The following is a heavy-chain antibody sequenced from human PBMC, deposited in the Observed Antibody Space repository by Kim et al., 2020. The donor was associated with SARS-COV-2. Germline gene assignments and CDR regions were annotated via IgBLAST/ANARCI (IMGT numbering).Heavy chain of an antibody. Sequence: GESLKISCKGSGYSFTSYWIGWVRQMPGKGLEWMGIIYPGDSDTRYSPSFQGQVTISADKSISTAYLQWSSLKASDTAMYYCARSQPHRGSGSYYRSYYYGMDVWGQGTTVTVSS. CDR2: IYPGDSDT. CDR1: GYSFTSYW. D-gene: IGHD3-10*01. J-gene: IGHJ6*02. V-gene: IGHV5-51*01. CDR3: ARSQPHRGSGSYYRSYYYGMDV.